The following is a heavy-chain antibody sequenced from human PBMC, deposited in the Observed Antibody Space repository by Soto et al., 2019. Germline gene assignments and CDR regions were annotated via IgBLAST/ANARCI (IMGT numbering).Heavy chain of an antibody. Sequence: ASVKVSCKASGYTVTSYYIHWVRQAPGQGFEWIGIINPGSGGRSYAQKFQGRVTLTRDTSTSTVYMELSSLRSEDTAVYHFASEALRRDYSNYRWFETWDQGTLVAVSS. J-gene: IGHJ5*02. CDR2: INPGSGGR. CDR1: GYTVTSYY. V-gene: IGHV1-46*01. CDR3: ASEALRRDYSNYRWFET. D-gene: IGHD4-4*01.